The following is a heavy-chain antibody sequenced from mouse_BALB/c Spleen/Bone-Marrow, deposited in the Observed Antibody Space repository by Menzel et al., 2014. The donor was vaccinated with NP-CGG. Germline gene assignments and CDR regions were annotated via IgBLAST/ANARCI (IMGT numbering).Heavy chain of an antibody. Sequence: QVQLQQPGAERVKPGASVKLSCKASGYTFTSYWMHWVKQRPGQGLEWIGEINPSNGRTNYNEKFKTKATLTVDKSSSTAYMQLSSLTSGDSAVYYCARNYGNTDYWGQGTTLTVSS. D-gene: IGHD2-1*01. CDR1: GYTFTSYW. J-gene: IGHJ2*01. CDR3: ARNYGNTDY. CDR2: INPSNGRT. V-gene: IGHV1S81*02.